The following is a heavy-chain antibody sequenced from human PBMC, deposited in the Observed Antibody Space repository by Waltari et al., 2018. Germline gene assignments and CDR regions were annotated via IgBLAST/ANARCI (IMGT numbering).Heavy chain of an antibody. CDR2: ISSDGTNK. CDR3: ARDSVGYSYGDY. Sequence: QVQLVESGGGVVQPGRSLRLSCSAPGFPLTSYTTHWVRQAPGKGVDWLAVISSDGTNKYYADSVKGRFTISRDNSKNTLYLQMNSLRAEDTAVYYCARDSVGYSYGDYWGQGTLVTVSS. D-gene: IGHD5-18*01. CDR1: GFPLTSYT. V-gene: IGHV3-30*04. J-gene: IGHJ4*02.